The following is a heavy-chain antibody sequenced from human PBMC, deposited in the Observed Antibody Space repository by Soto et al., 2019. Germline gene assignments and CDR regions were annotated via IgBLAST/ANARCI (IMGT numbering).Heavy chain of an antibody. V-gene: IGHV5-51*01. J-gene: IGHJ3*02. D-gene: IGHD1-20*01. Sequence: PGESLKISCKGSGYSFTSYWIGWVRQMPGKGLEWMGIIYPGDSDTRYSPSFQGQVTVSADKSISTAYLQWSSLKASDTAMYYCARHPLENNWHDGRFSIWGQGTMVTVSS. CDR3: ARHPLENNWHDGRFSI. CDR2: IYPGDSDT. CDR1: GYSFTSYW.